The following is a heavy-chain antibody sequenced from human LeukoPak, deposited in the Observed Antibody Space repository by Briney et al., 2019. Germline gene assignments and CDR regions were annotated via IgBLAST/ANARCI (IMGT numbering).Heavy chain of an antibody. CDR2: MNPNSGNT. CDR1: GYTFTSYD. D-gene: IGHD6-13*01. J-gene: IGHJ4*02. Sequence: ASVKVSCKASGYTFTSYDINWVRQATGQGLEWMGWMNPNSGNTGYAQKFQGRVTITRNTSISTAYMELSSLRSEDTAVYYCARGVAAAGPPASLFDYWGQGTLVTVSS. CDR3: ARGVAAAGPPASLFDY. V-gene: IGHV1-8*03.